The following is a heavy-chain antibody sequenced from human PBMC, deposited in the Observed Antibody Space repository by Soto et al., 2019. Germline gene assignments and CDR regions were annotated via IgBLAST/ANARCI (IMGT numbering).Heavy chain of an antibody. CDR3: ARGRRDGYNYDAFDI. J-gene: IGHJ3*02. Sequence: QVQLQESGPGLVKPSQTLSLTCTVSGGSISSGGYYWSWIRQHPGKGLEWIGYIYYSGSTYYNPSLKRRVTISVDTSKNQFSLKLSSVTAADTAVYYCARGRRDGYNYDAFDIWGQGTMVTVSS. CDR1: GGSISSGGYY. V-gene: IGHV4-31*03. D-gene: IGHD5-12*01. CDR2: IYYSGST.